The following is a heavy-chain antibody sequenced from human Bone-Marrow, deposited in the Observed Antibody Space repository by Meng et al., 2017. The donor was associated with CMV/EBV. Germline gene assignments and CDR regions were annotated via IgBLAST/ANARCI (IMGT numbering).Heavy chain of an antibody. CDR3: ARDNDWGPDY. Sequence: ASVKVSCKASGYSFTDHYFHWVRQAPGQGLEWMGWIYPNSGGTHYAQKFHGRLTVTTDTSISTGYMELSSLGSDDTAVYYCARDNDWGPDYWGQGTLVPSPQ. D-gene: IGHD3-9*01. CDR1: GYSFTDHY. J-gene: IGHJ4*02. V-gene: IGHV1-2*02. CDR2: IYPNSGGT.